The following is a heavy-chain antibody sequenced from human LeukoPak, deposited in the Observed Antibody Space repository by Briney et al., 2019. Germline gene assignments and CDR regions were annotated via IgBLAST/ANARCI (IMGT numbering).Heavy chain of an antibody. D-gene: IGHD1-1*01. Sequence: PSETLSLTCTVSGGSISSYYWSWIRQPPGKGLEWIGYIYYSGSTNYNPSLKSRVTISVDTSKNQFSLKLTSVTAADTAVYYCARPVPSRLGWFDPWGPGTLVTVSS. J-gene: IGHJ5*02. CDR3: ARPVPSRLGWFDP. V-gene: IGHV4-59*08. CDR1: GGSISSYY. CDR2: IYYSGST.